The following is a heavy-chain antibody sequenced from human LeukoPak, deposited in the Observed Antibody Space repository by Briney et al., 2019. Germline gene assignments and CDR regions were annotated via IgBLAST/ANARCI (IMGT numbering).Heavy chain of an antibody. CDR2: IHSGGYT. D-gene: IGHD3-3*01. J-gene: IGHJ3*02. Sequence: GGSLRLSCAASGLTVSTKYMTWVRQAPGKGLEWVSIIHSGGYTNYADSVKGRFTISRDNSKNTLYLQMKSLRVEDTAVYFCAKCYDTTLLASDIWGQGTMVTVSS. CDR3: AKCYDTTLLASDI. V-gene: IGHV3-53*01. CDR1: GLTVSTKY.